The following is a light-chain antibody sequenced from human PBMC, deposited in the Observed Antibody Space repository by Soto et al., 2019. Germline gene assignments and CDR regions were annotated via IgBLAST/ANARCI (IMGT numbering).Light chain of an antibody. V-gene: IGKV3-20*01. CDR3: QQFSSSLRT. Sequence: EVVLTQSPGTLSLFPGERATLSCWASQSISSSSLAWYQQKVGQAPRLLMSGASSRATGIPDRFSGSGSGTDFTLTISRLEPEDFARYYCQQFSSSLRTFGQGTKVEIK. J-gene: IGKJ1*01. CDR2: GAS. CDR1: QSISSSS.